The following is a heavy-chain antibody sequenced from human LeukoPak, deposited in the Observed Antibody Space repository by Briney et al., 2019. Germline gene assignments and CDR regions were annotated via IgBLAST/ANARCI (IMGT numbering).Heavy chain of an antibody. CDR2: IKQDGSEK. CDR1: GFSFSRYW. D-gene: IGHD3-22*01. V-gene: IGHV3-7*02. CDR3: SAYYYDSSNENAFDI. J-gene: IGHJ3*02. Sequence: GGSLRLSCAASGFSFSRYWMNWVRQAPGKGLEWVANIKQDGSEKYYVDSVKGRFTISRDNAKNSLYLQMNSLRAEDTAVYYCSAYYYDSSNENAFDIWGQGTMVTVSS.